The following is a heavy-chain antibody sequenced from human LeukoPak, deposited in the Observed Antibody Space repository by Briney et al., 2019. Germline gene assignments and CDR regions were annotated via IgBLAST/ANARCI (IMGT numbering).Heavy chain of an antibody. CDR2: IYYSGST. CDR3: ARKGWGVTAQLKFNWFDP. Sequence: SETLSLTCTVSGGSISSSSYYWGWIRQPPGKGLEWIGSIYYSGSTYYNPSLKSRVTISVDTSKNQFSLKLSSVTAADTAVYYCARKGWGVTAQLKFNWFDPWGQGTLVTVSS. CDR1: GGSISSSSYY. J-gene: IGHJ5*02. D-gene: IGHD3-10*01. V-gene: IGHV4-39*01.